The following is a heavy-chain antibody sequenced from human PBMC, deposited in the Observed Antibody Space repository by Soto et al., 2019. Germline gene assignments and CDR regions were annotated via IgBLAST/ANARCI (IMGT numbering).Heavy chain of an antibody. D-gene: IGHD5-12*01. CDR3: AKWDGYGDH. CDR1: GFTFSSNS. Sequence: EVQLLESGGDLIQPGGSLRLSCAASGFTFSSNSFTWVRQAPGKGLEYVSGISIGGDKTWHADSVKGRYTVYRDNSKNTVYLQMNSLRVADQAVYYCAKWDGYGDHWGQGTLVTVSS. J-gene: IGHJ5*02. V-gene: IGHV3-23*01. CDR2: ISIGGDKT.